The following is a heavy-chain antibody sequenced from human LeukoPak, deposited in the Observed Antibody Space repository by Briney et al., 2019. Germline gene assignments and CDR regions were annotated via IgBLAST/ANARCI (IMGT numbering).Heavy chain of an antibody. CDR1: GGSISSSSYY. CDR2: IYYSGST. J-gene: IGHJ4*02. D-gene: IGHD4-17*01. V-gene: IGHV4-39*01. Sequence: SETLSLTCTVSGGSISSSSYYWGWIRQPPGKGLEWIGSIYYSGSTYYNPSLKSRVTISVDTSKNQFSLKLSSVTAADTAVYYCARGGSIFGDYLSDYWGQGTLVTVSS. CDR3: ARGGSIFGDYLSDY.